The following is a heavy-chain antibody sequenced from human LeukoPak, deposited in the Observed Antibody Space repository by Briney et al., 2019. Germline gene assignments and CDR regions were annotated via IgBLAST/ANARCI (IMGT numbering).Heavy chain of an antibody. CDR1: GGTFSSYA. Sequence: SVKVSCKASGGTFSSYAISWVRQAPGQELEWMGGIIPIFGTANYAQKFQGRVTITTDESTSTAYMELSSLRSEDTAVYYCASGYYYGSGSYYSYFDYWGQGTLVTVSS. D-gene: IGHD3-10*01. CDR2: IIPIFGTA. J-gene: IGHJ4*02. CDR3: ASGYYYGSGSYYSYFDY. V-gene: IGHV1-69*05.